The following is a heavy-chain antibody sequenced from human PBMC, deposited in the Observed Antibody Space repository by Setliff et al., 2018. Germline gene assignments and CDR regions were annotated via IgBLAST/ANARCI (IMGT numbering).Heavy chain of an antibody. CDR2: MNPNSGNT. CDR3: ARVKVIVGATPRTYYMDV. V-gene: IGHV1-8*03. Sequence: ASVKVSCKASGYTFTSYDINWVRQATGQGLEWMGWMNPNSGNTGYAQKFQGRVTITRNTAISTAYMELSSLRAEDTAVYYCARVKVIVGATPRTYYMDVWGKGTTVTVSS. CDR1: GYTFTSYD. J-gene: IGHJ6*03. D-gene: IGHD1-26*01.